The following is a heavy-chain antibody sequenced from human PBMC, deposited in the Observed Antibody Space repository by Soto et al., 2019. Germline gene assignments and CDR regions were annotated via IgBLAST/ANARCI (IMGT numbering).Heavy chain of an antibody. Sequence: VEAQQSSCERSVERFIRSWICPEHQIPGQGLEWMGIIYPGDSDTRYSPSFQGQVTISAEKNISTAYLQWSSLKASDTAMFYCAGQGGGYDFYFDYWGQGTLVTVSS. CDR2: IYPGDSDT. D-gene: IGHD3-3*01. V-gene: IGHV5-51*07. CDR1: VERFIRSW. J-gene: IGHJ4*02. CDR3: AGQGGGYDFYFDY.